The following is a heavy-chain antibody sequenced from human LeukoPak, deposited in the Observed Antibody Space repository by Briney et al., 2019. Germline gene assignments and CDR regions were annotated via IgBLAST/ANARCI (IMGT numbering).Heavy chain of an antibody. CDR2: ISSSSSYI. CDR3: ARAGTEITVTRGIIMWPPKSFDD. CDR1: GFTLSNYG. J-gene: IGHJ4*02. Sequence: GGSLRLSCAASGFTLSNYGMTWVRQAPGKGLEWVSSISSSSSYIYYADSVKGRFTISRDNAKNSLFLQMNSLRAEDTAVYYCARAGTEITVTRGIIMWPPKSFDDWGQGTLVIVSS. V-gene: IGHV3-21*04. D-gene: IGHD3-10*01.